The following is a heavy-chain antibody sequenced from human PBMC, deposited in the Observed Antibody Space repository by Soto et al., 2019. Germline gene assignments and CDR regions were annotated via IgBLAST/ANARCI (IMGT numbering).Heavy chain of an antibody. CDR3: ARGRLDGDYAYYFDY. CDR1: GFTFSIHE. D-gene: IGHD4-17*01. Sequence: PGGSLRLSCAASGFTFSIHEMNWVRQAPGKGLEWVSYISSIGVATYYADSVKGRFTISRDNAKNSLYLQMNSLRAEDTAVYYCARGRLDGDYAYYFDYWGQGTLVTVSS. CDR2: ISSIGVAT. J-gene: IGHJ4*02. V-gene: IGHV3-48*03.